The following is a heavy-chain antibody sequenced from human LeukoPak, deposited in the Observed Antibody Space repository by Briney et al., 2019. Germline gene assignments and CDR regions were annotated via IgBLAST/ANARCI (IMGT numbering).Heavy chain of an antibody. CDR3: ARDREIWFGELLPHYFDY. D-gene: IGHD3-10*01. J-gene: IGHJ4*02. CDR1: GYTFTSYY. CDR2: INPSGGST. V-gene: IGHV1-46*01. Sequence: ASVKVSCKASGYTFTSYYMHWVRQAPGQGLEWMGIINPSGGSTSYAQKFQGRVTMTRDTSTSTVYMELSSLRSDDTAVYYCARDREIWFGELLPHYFDYWGQGTLVTVSS.